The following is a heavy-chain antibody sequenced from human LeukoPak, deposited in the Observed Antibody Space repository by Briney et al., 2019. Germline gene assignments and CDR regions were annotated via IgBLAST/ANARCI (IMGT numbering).Heavy chain of an antibody. V-gene: IGHV3-23*01. CDR1: GFTFSNYA. CDR2: IGGGPAPV. D-gene: IGHD2-21*02. Sequence: GGSLRLSCAASGFTFSNYAMTWVRQTPGKGLEWVATIGGGPAPVFYADSVKGRFTISRDDSKNTLYLQMSSLRAEDTAVYSCARLEGDNVYNWFDPWGQGTLVTVSS. CDR3: ARLEGDNVYNWFDP. J-gene: IGHJ5*02.